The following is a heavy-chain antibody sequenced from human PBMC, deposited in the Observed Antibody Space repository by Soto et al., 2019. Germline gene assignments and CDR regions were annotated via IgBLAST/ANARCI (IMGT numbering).Heavy chain of an antibody. J-gene: IGHJ4*02. D-gene: IGHD5-12*01. CDR1: GYTFTGYY. CDR2: INPNSGGT. CDR3: ARGTVATMGIDY. Sequence: ASVKVSCKASGYTFTGYYMHWVRQAPGQGLEWMGWINPNSGGTNYAQKFQGWVTMTRDTSISTAYMELSRLRSDDTAVYYCARGTVATMGIDYWGQGTLVTVSS. V-gene: IGHV1-2*04.